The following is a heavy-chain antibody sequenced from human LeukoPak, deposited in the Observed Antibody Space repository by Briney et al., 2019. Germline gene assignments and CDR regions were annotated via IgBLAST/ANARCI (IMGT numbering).Heavy chain of an antibody. CDR3: SSFGSSYIPFDF. CDR2: SRGKGDGYST. D-gene: IGHD3-22*01. J-gene: IGHJ4*02. CDR1: GFPFSERD. Sequence: GGSLRLSCAASGFPFSERDMDWVRQAPGKGLEWVVRSRGKGDGYSTSYAASVKGRFTISRDDSKNLLFLQMDSLNFGDTAVYYCSSFGSSYIPFDFWGQGTLVTVSS. V-gene: IGHV3-72*01.